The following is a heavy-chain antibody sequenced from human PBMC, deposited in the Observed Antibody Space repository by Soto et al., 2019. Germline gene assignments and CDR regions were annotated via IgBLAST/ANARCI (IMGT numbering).Heavy chain of an antibody. D-gene: IGHD4-17*01. CDR3: AKDHSTSNYGDTINWYFDL. V-gene: IGHV3-23*01. J-gene: IGHJ2*01. CDR1: GFTFSSYA. Sequence: GSLRLSCAASGFTFSSYAISWVRQAPGKGLEWVSAISGSGGSTYYADSVKGRFTISRDNSKNTLYLQMNSLRAEDTAVYYCAKDHSTSNYGDTINWYFDLWGRDTLVTVSS. CDR2: ISGSGGST.